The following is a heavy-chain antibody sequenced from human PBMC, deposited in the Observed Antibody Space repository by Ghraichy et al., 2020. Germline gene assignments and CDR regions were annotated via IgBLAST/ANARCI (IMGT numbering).Heavy chain of an antibody. CDR2: THISGST. CDR1: SGSLSVSF. J-gene: IGHJ4*01. D-gene: IGHD3-10*01. V-gene: IGHV4-4*07. Sequence: SETLSLACLVASGSLSVSFWGWIRLPAGKGLEWIGRTHISGSTSYNPSLESRVTMSIDTSKNQFSLRLSSVTAADTAVYYCAGEEDYKYGLWGHGTLVTVSS. CDR3: AGEEDYKYGL.